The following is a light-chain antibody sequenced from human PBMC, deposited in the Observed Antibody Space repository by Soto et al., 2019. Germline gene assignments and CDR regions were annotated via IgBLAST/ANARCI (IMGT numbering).Light chain of an antibody. V-gene: IGKV3-20*01. CDR1: QSVSSSY. J-gene: IGKJ1*01. Sequence: EIVLTQSPATPSLSPGERATLSCTASQSVSSSYLAWYQQKPGQAPRLLIYGASSRATGIPDRFSGSGSGTDFNLTISRLETEDFAVYYCQQYGSSTWTVGQGTKLDI. CDR3: QQYGSSTWT. CDR2: GAS.